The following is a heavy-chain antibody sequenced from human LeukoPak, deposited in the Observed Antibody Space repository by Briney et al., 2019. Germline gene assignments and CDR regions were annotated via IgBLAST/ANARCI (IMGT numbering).Heavy chain of an antibody. V-gene: IGHV4-38-2*02. CDR1: GYSISSGYY. J-gene: IGHJ6*03. CDR3: ARNYYFYNYMDV. Sequence: SETLSLTCTVSGYSISSGYYWGWIRQPPGKGLEWIGSIYHSGSTYYNPSLKSRVTISVDTSKNQFSLQLSSVTAADTAVYYCARNYYFYNYMDVWGKGTTVTVSS. CDR2: IYHSGST.